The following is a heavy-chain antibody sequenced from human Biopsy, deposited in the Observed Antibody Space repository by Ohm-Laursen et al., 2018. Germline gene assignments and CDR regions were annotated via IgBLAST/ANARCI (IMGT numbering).Heavy chain of an antibody. V-gene: IGHV4-59*01. CDR1: GGSISSDY. CDR2: ISNRGST. D-gene: IGHD3-3*01. Sequence: SETLSLTCTVSGGSISSDYWSWIRQSPGKGLEWIGYISNRGSTNYNPSLRGRVTISVDTSKNQFSLKLSSVTAADTAVFFCARLYRLDDYWNDDPPDAFDVWGQGTMVTVSP. CDR3: ARLYRLDDYWNDDPPDAFDV. J-gene: IGHJ3*01.